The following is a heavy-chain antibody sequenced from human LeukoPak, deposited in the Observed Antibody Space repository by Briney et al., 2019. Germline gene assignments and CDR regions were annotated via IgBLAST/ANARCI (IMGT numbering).Heavy chain of an antibody. CDR1: GGSFSGYY. Sequence: SETLSLTCAVYGGSFSGYYWSWLRQPPGKGLEWIGEINHSGSTNYNPSLKSRVTISVDTSKNQFSLKLSSVTAADTALYYCARVTGYMVEDYFDYWGQGTLVTVSS. D-gene: IGHD6-13*01. J-gene: IGHJ4*02. CDR2: INHSGST. CDR3: ARVTGYMVEDYFDY. V-gene: IGHV4-34*01.